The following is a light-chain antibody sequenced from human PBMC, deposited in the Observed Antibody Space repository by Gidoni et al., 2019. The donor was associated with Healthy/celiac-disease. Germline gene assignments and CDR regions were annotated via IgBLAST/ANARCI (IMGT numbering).Light chain of an antibody. CDR2: GAS. J-gene: IGKJ1*01. CDR3: QQYNNWTPWT. CDR1: QSVSSN. Sequence: EIVMTQSPATLSVSPGERATLTCRASQSVSSNLAWYQQKPGQAPRLLIHGASTRATGSPARFSGSGSGTEVTLTISSLQSEDFAVYYCQQYNNWTPWTFGQGTKVEIK. V-gene: IGKV3-15*01.